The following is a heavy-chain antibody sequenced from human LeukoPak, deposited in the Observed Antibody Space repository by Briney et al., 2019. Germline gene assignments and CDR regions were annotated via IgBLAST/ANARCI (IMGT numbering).Heavy chain of an antibody. CDR2: ISSSGSTI. Sequence: GGSLRLSCAATGFTFSDYYMSWIRQAPGKGLEWVSYISSSGSTIYYADSVKGRFTISRDNAKNSLYLQMNSLRDEDTAVYYCARSSSKWEPMDYWGQGTLVTVSS. J-gene: IGHJ4*02. D-gene: IGHD1-26*01. CDR1: GFTFSDYY. V-gene: IGHV3-11*04. CDR3: ARSSSKWEPMDY.